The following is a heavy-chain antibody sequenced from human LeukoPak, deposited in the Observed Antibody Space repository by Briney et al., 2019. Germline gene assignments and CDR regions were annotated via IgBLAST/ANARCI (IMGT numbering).Heavy chain of an antibody. CDR1: GFTFSYYS. Sequence: PGGSLRLSCAASGFTFSYYSMNWVRQAPGKGLEWVSYISSSSKTIYYADSVEGRFTISRDNAKNSLYLQMNSLRAEDTAVYYCARDFSTMIVGDYWGQGTLVTVSS. D-gene: IGHD3-22*01. CDR3: ARDFSTMIVGDY. J-gene: IGHJ4*02. CDR2: ISSSSKTI. V-gene: IGHV3-48*04.